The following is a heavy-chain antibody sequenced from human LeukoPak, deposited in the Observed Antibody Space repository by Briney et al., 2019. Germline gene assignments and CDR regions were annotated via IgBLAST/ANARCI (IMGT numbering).Heavy chain of an antibody. J-gene: IGHJ5*02. V-gene: IGHV1-8*01. D-gene: IGHD3-22*01. CDR1: GYTFTSYD. CDR2: MNPNSGNT. Sequence: GASVKVSCKASGYTFTSYDIDWVRQATGQGLEWMGWMNPNSGNTGYAQKFQGRVTMTRNTSISTAYMELSSLRSEDTAVYYCARGPLYYYDSSGYGAWGQGTLVTVSS. CDR3: ARGPLYYYDSSGYGA.